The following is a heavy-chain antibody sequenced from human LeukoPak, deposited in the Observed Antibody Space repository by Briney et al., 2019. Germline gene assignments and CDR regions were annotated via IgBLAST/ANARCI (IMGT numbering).Heavy chain of an antibody. CDR1: GFTFSIHG. V-gene: IGHV3-30*02. J-gene: IGHJ4*02. CDR3: ARDRSSSFDY. Sequence: SGGSLRLSCAASGFTFSIHGMHWVPQAPGKGLEWVTLIQNDGGNEYYTDSVKGRFTISRDNSENTLFLQMNGLGAEDTAVYYCARDRSSSFDYWGPGTLVAVSS. CDR2: IQNDGGNE.